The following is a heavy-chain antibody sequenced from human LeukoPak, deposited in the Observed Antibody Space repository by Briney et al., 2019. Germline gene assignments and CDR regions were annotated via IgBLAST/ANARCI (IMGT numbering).Heavy chain of an antibody. CDR2: IHYNGDT. J-gene: IGHJ2*01. Sequence: SETLSLTCTISGTFFSSYFWGWIRQPPGKGLEWIAYIHYNGDTNYNPSLKSRVTISVGPSRNQFSLQLSSVTAADTAVYYCARHITGSGSAFDHWGRGTLVTVSS. CDR1: GTFFSSYF. D-gene: IGHD3-10*01. V-gene: IGHV4-59*08. CDR3: ARHITGSGSAFDH.